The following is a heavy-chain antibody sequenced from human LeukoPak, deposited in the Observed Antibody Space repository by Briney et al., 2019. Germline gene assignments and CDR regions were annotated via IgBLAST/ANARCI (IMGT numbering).Heavy chain of an antibody. J-gene: IGHJ4*02. Sequence: SETLSLTCTVSGGSISSSSYYWGWIRQPPGKGLEWIGSIYYSGSTYYNPSLKSRVTIPVDTSKNQFSLKLSSVTAADTAVYYCARVSVTGTLNFDYWGQGTLVTVSS. CDR3: ARVSVTGTLNFDY. CDR2: IYYSGST. D-gene: IGHD6-19*01. V-gene: IGHV4-39*07. CDR1: GGSISSSSYY.